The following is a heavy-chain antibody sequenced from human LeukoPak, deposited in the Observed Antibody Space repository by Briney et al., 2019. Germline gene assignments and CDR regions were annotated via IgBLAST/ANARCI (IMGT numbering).Heavy chain of an antibody. CDR3: AREHAKGYSWFDP. J-gene: IGHJ5*02. Sequence: GESLKISCKASGYTFTDYWIGWVRQMPGRGPEWMAIIYPGDSDTRYSPSFQGQVTISADKSINTAYLQWSSLTASDTAVYYCAREHAKGYSWFDPWGQGTLVTVSS. CDR1: GYTFTDYW. V-gene: IGHV5-51*01. CDR2: IYPGDSDT. D-gene: IGHD1-1*01.